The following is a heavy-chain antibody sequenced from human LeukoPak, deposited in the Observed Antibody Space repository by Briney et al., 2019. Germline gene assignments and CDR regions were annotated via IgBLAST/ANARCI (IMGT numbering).Heavy chain of an antibody. D-gene: IGHD3-22*01. V-gene: IGHV1-18*01. J-gene: IGHJ4*02. CDR1: GYTFTSYA. CDR2: ISTYSGNT. Sequence: ASVKVSCKPSGYTFTSYAISWLRQAPGQGLEWMGWISTYSGNTNYAQKLQGRITMTIETSTSTAYMELRSLRSEDTAVYYCARGHDSSGYHHDYWGQGTLVTVSS. CDR3: ARGHDSSGYHHDY.